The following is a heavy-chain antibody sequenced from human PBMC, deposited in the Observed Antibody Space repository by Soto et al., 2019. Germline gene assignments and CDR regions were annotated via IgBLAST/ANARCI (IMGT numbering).Heavy chain of an antibody. V-gene: IGHV3-74*01. Sequence: EVQLVQSGGGLVQPWGSLRFSCVGSGFTFSNDWMQWVRQAPRKGLVWVSRITFAGSSTSDADSVKRRLSISRDSADNSVYLQINSLRAEDTGVYYCARGVRYYYGVEVCGQGTTVTVS. D-gene: IGHD1-1*01. CDR1: GFTFSNDW. J-gene: IGHJ6*02. CDR2: ITFAGSST. CDR3: ARGVRYYYGVEV.